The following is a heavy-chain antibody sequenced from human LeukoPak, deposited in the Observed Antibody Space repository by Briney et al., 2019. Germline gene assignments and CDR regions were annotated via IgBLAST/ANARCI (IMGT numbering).Heavy chain of an antibody. V-gene: IGHV3-73*01. D-gene: IGHD1-26*01. CDR1: GFTPSGSA. Sequence: GGSLTLSCAASGFTPSGSAMQWVRQAPGKGLEWVGRIRTKASNYATAYGAAVQGRFLISREDSKNMAFLQMNGLKTEDTAVYYCVRRFSGSYYYGHWGQGTLVTVSS. J-gene: IGHJ4*02. CDR3: VRRFSGSYYYGH. CDR2: IRTKASNYAT.